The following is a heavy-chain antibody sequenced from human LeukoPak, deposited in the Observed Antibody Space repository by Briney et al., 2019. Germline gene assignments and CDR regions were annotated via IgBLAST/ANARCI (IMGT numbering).Heavy chain of an antibody. CDR3: ARERGRGRDSPWFDY. D-gene: IGHD1-26*01. CDR2: IYSDGST. J-gene: IGHJ4*02. Sequence: GGSLRLSCAASGFIVSGDFMSWVRQATGKGLEWVSVIYSDGSTYYADSVEGRFTISRDNSKNTLDLQMTGLRAEDTAVYYCARERGRGRDSPWFDYWGQGTLVTVSS. V-gene: IGHV3-53*01. CDR1: GFIVSGDF.